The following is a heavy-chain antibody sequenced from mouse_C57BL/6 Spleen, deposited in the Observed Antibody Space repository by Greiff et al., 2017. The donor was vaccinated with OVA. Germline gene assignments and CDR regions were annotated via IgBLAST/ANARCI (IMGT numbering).Heavy chain of an antibody. CDR1: GYTFTSYW. V-gene: IGHV1-72*01. CDR2: IDPNSGGT. CDR3: ARDGSSPYYYAMDD. D-gene: IGHD1-1*01. J-gene: IGHJ4*01. Sequence: VQLQQSGAELVKPGASVKLSCKASGYTFTSYWMHWVKQRPGRGLEWIGRIDPNSGGTKYNEKFKSKATLTVDKPSSTAYMQLSSLTSEDAAVYYCARDGSSPYYYAMDDWGQGTSVTVSS.